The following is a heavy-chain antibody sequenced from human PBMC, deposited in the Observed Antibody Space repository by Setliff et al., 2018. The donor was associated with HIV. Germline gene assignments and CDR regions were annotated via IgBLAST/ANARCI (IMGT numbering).Heavy chain of an antibody. V-gene: IGHV3-7*01. CDR1: GFTFSSYW. Sequence: PGGSLRLSCAASGFTFSSYWMSWVRQAPGKGPEWVANIKQDGSEKYYVDSVKGRFTISRDNAKNSLYLQMNSLRAEDTAVYYCARGTHIVVVPAAGNWFDPWGQGTLVTVSS. J-gene: IGHJ5*02. CDR3: ARGTHIVVVPAAGNWFDP. CDR2: IKQDGSEK. D-gene: IGHD2-2*01.